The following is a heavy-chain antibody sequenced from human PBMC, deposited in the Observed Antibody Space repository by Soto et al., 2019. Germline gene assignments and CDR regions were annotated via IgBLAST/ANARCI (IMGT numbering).Heavy chain of an antibody. Sequence: QVQLVQSGAEVKKPGSSVKVSCKASGGTLSSYAISWVRQAPGQGLEWMGGIIPIFGTANYAQKFQGRVTITADESTSTAYMELSSLRSEDTAVYYCARVGYGDYDPHWYFDLWGRGTLVTVSS. CDR2: IIPIFGTA. CDR3: ARVGYGDYDPHWYFDL. D-gene: IGHD4-17*01. V-gene: IGHV1-69*12. CDR1: GGTLSSYA. J-gene: IGHJ2*01.